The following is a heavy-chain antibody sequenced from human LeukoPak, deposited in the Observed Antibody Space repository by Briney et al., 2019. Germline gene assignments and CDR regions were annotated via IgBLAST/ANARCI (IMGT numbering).Heavy chain of an antibody. CDR2: IYYRGTT. CDR3: ARDFSGFCSGDCRPYYFDY. CDR1: GGSFSIYY. V-gene: IGHV4-39*07. Sequence: RSSETLSLTCTVSGGSFSIYYWGWVRQPPGKGLEWIGTIYYRGTTYYNPSLKSRVTLSVDTSKNEFSLSLTSVTAADTAVYYCARDFSGFCSGDCRPYYFDYWGQGILVTVSS. J-gene: IGHJ4*02. D-gene: IGHD2-15*01.